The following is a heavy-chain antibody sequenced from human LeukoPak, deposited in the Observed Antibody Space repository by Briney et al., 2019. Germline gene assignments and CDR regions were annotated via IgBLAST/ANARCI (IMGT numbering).Heavy chain of an antibody. CDR2: ISYNGST. CDR1: GGSITSYY. J-gene: IGHJ4*02. D-gene: IGHD3-3*01. CDR3: ARHKIESGYYTAFDF. Sequence: SETLSLTCTVSGGSITSYYWSWIRQPPGKGLEWIGYISYNGSTNYSPSLKSRVTTSVGTSKNQFSLKLNSVTAADTAVYYCARHKIESGYYTAFDFWGPGILVTVSS. V-gene: IGHV4-59*08.